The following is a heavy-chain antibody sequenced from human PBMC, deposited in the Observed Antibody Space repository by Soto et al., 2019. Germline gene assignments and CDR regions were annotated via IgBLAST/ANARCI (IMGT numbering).Heavy chain of an antibody. Sequence: GGSLRLSCAASGFTFSSYAMSWVRQAPGKGLEWVSAISGSGGSTYYADSVKGRFTISRDNSKNTLYLQMNSLRAEDTAVYYCAKDKYSPDYYYGMDVWGQGTTVTVSS. D-gene: IGHD2-15*01. J-gene: IGHJ6*02. V-gene: IGHV3-23*01. CDR2: ISGSGGST. CDR1: GFTFSSYA. CDR3: AKDKYSPDYYYGMDV.